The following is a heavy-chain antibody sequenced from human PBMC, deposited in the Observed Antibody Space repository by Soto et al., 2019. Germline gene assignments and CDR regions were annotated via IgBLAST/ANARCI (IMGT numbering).Heavy chain of an antibody. CDR1: GSSIISDSYY. D-gene: IGHD3-22*01. Sequence: SETLSLTCTVSGSSIISDSYYWTWIRQHPGKCLEWPGYIHYSGGATYSLSYSSSLKSRIAIAVDISKSLFSLKLTSVTAADTAVYYCAKVPTYYQDSIDYHPFHPWGQGTLVTVSS. CDR3: AKVPTYYQDSIDYHPFHP. V-gene: IGHV4-31*03. J-gene: IGHJ5*02. CDR2: IHYSGGAT.